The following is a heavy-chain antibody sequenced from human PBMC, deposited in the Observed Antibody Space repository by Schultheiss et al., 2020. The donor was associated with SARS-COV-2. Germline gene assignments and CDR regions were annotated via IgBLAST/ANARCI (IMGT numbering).Heavy chain of an antibody. CDR3: AREPPYDFWSGYYSEGFDY. CDR1: GFTFSSYS. CDR2: ISSSSSYI. D-gene: IGHD3-3*01. V-gene: IGHV3-21*01. J-gene: IGHJ4*02. Sequence: GESLKISCAASGFTFSSYSMNWVRQAPGKGLEWVSSISSSSSYIYYADSVKGRFTISRDNAKNSLYLQMNSLRAEDTAVYFCAREPPYDFWSGYYSEGFDYWGQGTLVTVSS.